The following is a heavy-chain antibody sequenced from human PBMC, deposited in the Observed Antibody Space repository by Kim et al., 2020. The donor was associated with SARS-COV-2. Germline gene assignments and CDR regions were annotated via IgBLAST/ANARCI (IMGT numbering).Heavy chain of an antibody. CDR1: GGSFSGFH. V-gene: IGHV4-34*01. J-gene: IGHJ6*02. CDR2: INRSGST. CDR3: GIRTTYYFDMDV. Sequence: SETLSLTCAVYGGSFSGFHWSWIRQPPGKGLEWIGEINRSGSTNYNPSLKSRVTISVDTSKNQFSLKLGSVTAADTAVYYCGIRTTYYFDMDVWGQGTTVTVSS. D-gene: IGHD1-1*01.